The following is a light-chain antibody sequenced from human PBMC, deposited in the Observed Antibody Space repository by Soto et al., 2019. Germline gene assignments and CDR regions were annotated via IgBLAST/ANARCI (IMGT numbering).Light chain of an antibody. J-gene: IGKJ3*01. Sequence: TLSVSPGERATLSCRASQSVSSNLAWYQQKPGQAPRLLIYGASTRATGIPARFSGSGSGTEFTLTISSLQSEDFAVYYWQQYNNWPLTFGPGTKVDIK. CDR1: QSVSSN. CDR2: GAS. V-gene: IGKV3-15*01. CDR3: QQYNNWPLT.